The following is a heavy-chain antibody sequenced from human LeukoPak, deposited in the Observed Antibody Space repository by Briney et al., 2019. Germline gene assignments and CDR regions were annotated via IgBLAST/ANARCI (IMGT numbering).Heavy chain of an antibody. V-gene: IGHV3-7*01. Sequence: PGGSLRLSCAASGFTFSAYWMSWVRQTPGKGLEWVANIKQDGSEIYYVDSVKGRFTISRDNAKNSLYLQVNSLRVEDTAAYYCARDGSPFDHWGQGTLVTVSS. CDR1: GFTFSAYW. CDR2: IKQDGSEI. J-gene: IGHJ4*02. D-gene: IGHD3-10*01. CDR3: ARDGSPFDH.